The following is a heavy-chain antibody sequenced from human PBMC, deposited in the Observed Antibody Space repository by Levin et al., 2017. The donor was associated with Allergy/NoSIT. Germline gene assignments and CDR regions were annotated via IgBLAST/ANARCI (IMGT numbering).Heavy chain of an antibody. D-gene: IGHD1-26*01. Sequence: GESLKISCAASGFTFTSSWMHWVRQAPGKGLVWVSHINSDGSTTTYADSVKGRFTISRDNAKNTLYLQMNSLSVEDTAVYYCTRGSSGSSHNWGQGTLVTVSS. CDR2: INSDGSTT. J-gene: IGHJ4*02. CDR3: TRGSSGSSHN. CDR1: GFTFTSSW. V-gene: IGHV3-74*01.